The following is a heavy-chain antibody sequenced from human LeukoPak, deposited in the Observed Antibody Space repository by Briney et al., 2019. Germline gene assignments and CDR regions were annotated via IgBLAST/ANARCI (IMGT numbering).Heavy chain of an antibody. CDR1: GFTFDSYA. V-gene: IGHV3-30*04. D-gene: IGHD3-3*01. J-gene: IGHJ4*02. CDR3: ARESYDFGY. CDR2: ISYDGGNI. Sequence: GGSLRLSCAPSGFTFDSYAMHWVRQAPGKGLERVALISYDGGNIYYADSVKGRFTISRDNFKNTLYLQMNSLRTDDTAVYYCARESYDFGYWGQGTLVTVSS.